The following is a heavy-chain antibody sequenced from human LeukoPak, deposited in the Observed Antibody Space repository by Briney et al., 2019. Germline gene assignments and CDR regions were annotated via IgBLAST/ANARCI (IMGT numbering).Heavy chain of an antibody. J-gene: IGHJ3*02. V-gene: IGHV4-30-4*08. CDR1: GGSFSGYY. D-gene: IGHD2-15*01. CDR3: ARGAAFSAFDI. Sequence: SETLSLTCAVYGGSFSGYYWSWIRQPPGKGLEWIGYIYYSGSTYYNPSLKSRVTISVDTSKNQFSLKLSSVTAADTAVYYCARGAAFSAFDIWGQGTMVTVSS. CDR2: IYYSGST.